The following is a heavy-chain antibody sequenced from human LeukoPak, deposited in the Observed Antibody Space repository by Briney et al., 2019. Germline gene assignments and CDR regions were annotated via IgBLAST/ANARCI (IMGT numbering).Heavy chain of an antibody. CDR3: ARDFMVRGVIGWFDP. J-gene: IGHJ5*02. Sequence: GASVKVSCKASGYTFTSYAMHWVRQAPGQRLEWMGWINAGNGNTKYSQKFQGRVTITRDTSASTAYMELSSLRSEDTAVYYCARDFMVRGVIGWFDPWGQGTLVTVSS. CDR1: GYTFTSYA. V-gene: IGHV1-3*01. D-gene: IGHD3-10*01. CDR2: INAGNGNT.